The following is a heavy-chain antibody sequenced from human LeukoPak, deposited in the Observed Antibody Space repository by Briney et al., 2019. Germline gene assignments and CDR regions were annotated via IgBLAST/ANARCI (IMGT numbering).Heavy chain of an antibody. CDR1: GGSISSYY. D-gene: IGHD6-13*01. Sequence: PSETLSLTCTVSGGSISSYYWSWIRQPAGKGLEWIGRIYTSGSTNYNPSLKSRVTISVDTSKNQFSLKLSSVTAADTAVYYCARDREQQLVRGYYYYYMDVWGKGTTVTVSS. CDR3: ARDREQQLVRGYYYYYMDV. J-gene: IGHJ6*03. CDR2: IYTSGST. V-gene: IGHV4-4*07.